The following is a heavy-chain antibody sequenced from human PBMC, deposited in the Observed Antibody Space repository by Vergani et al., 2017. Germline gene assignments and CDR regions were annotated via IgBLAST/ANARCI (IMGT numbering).Heavy chain of an antibody. CDR1: GFTFGDYA. D-gene: IGHD2-21*02. CDR3: ARDQVVVVTGPDY. Sequence: EVQLVESGGGLVQPGRSLRLSCTASGFTFGDYAMSWVRQAPGKGLEWVGRIKSKTDGGTTDYAAPVKGRFTISRDDSKNTLYLQMNSLRVEDTAVYYCARDQVVVVTGPDYWGQGTLVTVSS. J-gene: IGHJ4*02. CDR2: IKSKTDGGTT. V-gene: IGHV3-15*01.